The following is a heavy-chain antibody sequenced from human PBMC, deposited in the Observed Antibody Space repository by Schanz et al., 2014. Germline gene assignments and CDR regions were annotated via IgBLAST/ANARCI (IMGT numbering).Heavy chain of an antibody. J-gene: IGHJ4*02. V-gene: IGHV3-7*01. D-gene: IGHD6-19*01. Sequence: EVQLVESGGGLVQPGGSLRLSCAASGFTFSAYWMTWVRQAPGKGLDWVGIIKPDGSEKFYVDSVKGRFTISRDNAKNLMYLHLNSLRAEDTAVYHCAKDLPAVAVAPLMTGLYDSWGQGTLVTVSS. CDR1: GFTFSAYW. CDR2: IKPDGSEK. CDR3: AKDLPAVAVAPLMTGLYDS.